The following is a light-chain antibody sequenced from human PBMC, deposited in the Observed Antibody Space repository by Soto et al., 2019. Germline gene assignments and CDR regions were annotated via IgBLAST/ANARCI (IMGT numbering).Light chain of an antibody. CDR1: SSNIGSNY. CDR2: RNN. J-gene: IGLJ3*02. V-gene: IGLV1-47*01. CDR3: AAWDDSLSGWV. Sequence: QSVLTQPPSASGTPGQRVPISCSGSSSNIGSNYVYWYQQLPGTAPKLVIYRNNQRPSGVPERFSGSKSGTSASLAISGLLSEDEADYYCAAWDDSLSGWVFGGGTKLTVL.